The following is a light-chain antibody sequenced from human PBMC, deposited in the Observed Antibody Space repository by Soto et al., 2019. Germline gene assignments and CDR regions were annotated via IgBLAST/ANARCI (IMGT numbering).Light chain of an antibody. CDR3: TSFTANSPQL. V-gene: IGLV2-14*03. CDR1: SSDVGAYNY. CDR2: DVS. Sequence: QSALTQPASVSGSPGQSITISCTGTSSDVGAYNYVSWYQQHPGKAPKLIIYDVSNRPSGVSDRFSGSKSGNTASLTISGLQAEDEADYYCTSFTANSPQLFGGGTQLTVL. J-gene: IGLJ3*02.